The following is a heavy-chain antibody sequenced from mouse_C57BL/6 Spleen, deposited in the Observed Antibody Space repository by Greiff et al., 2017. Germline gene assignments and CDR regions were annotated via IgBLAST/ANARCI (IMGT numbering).Heavy chain of an antibody. CDR1: GYTFTSYW. J-gene: IGHJ1*03. CDR2: IHPNSGST. D-gene: IGHD1-1*01. V-gene: IGHV1-64*01. CDR3: ARGKGYYGSSHWYFDV. Sequence: VQLQQPGAELVKPGASVKLSCKASGYTFTSYWMHWVKQRPGQGLEWIGMIHPNSGSTNYNEKFKSKATLTVDKSSSTAYMQLSSLTSEDSAVYYCARGKGYYGSSHWYFDVWGTGTTVTVSS.